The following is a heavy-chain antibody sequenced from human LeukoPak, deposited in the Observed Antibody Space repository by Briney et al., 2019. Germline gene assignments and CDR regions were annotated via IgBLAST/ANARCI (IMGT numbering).Heavy chain of an antibody. CDR2: INWNGGST. V-gene: IGHV3-20*04. CDR3: ARDGVWFGELLRNVYFDY. Sequence: GGSLRLSCAASGFTFDDYGMSWVRQAPGKGLEWVSGINWNGGSTGYAASVKGRFTISRDNAKNSLYLQMNSLRAEDTAMYYCARDGVWFGELLRNVYFDYWGQGTLVTVSS. J-gene: IGHJ4*02. D-gene: IGHD3-10*01. CDR1: GFTFDDYG.